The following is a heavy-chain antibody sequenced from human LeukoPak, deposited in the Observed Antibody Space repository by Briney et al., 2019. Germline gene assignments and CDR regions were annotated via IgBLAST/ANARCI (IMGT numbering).Heavy chain of an antibody. CDR3: AKARLYYGSGSLYFDY. V-gene: IGHV3-21*01. CDR2: TSSSSSYI. Sequence: SGGSLRLSCAASGFTFSSYSMNWVRQAPGKGLEWVSSTSSSSSYIYYADSVKGRFTISRDNAKNSLYLQMNSLRAEDTAVYYCAKARLYYGSGSLYFDYWGQGTLVTVSS. CDR1: GFTFSSYS. D-gene: IGHD3-10*01. J-gene: IGHJ4*02.